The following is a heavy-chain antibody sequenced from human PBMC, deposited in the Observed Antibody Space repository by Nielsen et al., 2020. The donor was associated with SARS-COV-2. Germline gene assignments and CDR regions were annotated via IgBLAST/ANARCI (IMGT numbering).Heavy chain of an antibody. D-gene: IGHD5/OR15-5a*01. CDR3: ARVEQLYDYFDH. J-gene: IGHJ4*02. Sequence: ASVKVSCKASGYTFAIYGISWVRQAPGQGLEWMGWISPYNGNTNYAQKLQGRVTMTTDTSTTTAYMELRSLRSDDTAVYYCARVEQLYDYFDHWGQGTLVTVSS. V-gene: IGHV1-18*01. CDR1: GYTFAIYG. CDR2: ISPYNGNT.